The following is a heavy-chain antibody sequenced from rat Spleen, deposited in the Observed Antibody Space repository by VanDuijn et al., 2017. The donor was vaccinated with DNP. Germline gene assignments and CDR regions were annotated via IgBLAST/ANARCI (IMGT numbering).Heavy chain of an antibody. CDR2: VWNPGNT. V-gene: IGHV2-41*01. CDR1: GFSVTNFG. Sequence: QVQLRESGPGLVQPSQILSLTCTVSGFSVTNFGVNWVRQSPGKGLEWMGVVWNPGNTRYNSALKSRLSINMDTSKSQVFLKMNSLQTEDTATYYCARRDGYNGVFDYWGQGVMVTVSS. CDR3: ARRDGYNGVFDY. D-gene: IGHD1-4*01. J-gene: IGHJ2*01.